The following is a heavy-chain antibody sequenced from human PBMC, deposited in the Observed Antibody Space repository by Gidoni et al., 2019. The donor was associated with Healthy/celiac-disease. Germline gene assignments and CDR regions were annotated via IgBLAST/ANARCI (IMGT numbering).Heavy chain of an antibody. Sequence: QITLKESGPTLVKPTQTLTLTCTFSGFSLSTSGVGVGWIRQPPGKALEWLALIYWNDDTRYSPSLKSRLTITKDTSKNQVVLTMTNMDPVDTATYYCAHEEDFWSGLNVWGQGTTVTVSS. CDR2: IYWNDDT. D-gene: IGHD3-3*01. CDR3: AHEEDFWSGLNV. CDR1: GFSLSTSGVG. J-gene: IGHJ6*02. V-gene: IGHV2-5*01.